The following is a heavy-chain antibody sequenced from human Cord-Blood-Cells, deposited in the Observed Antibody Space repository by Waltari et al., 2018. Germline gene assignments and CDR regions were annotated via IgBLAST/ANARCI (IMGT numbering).Heavy chain of an antibody. D-gene: IGHD5-18*01. CDR1: GGTFSSYA. V-gene: IGHV1-69*12. J-gene: IGHJ6*02. CDR2: FIPIFGTA. Sequence: QVQLVQSGAEVKKPGSSVKVSCKASGGTFSSYAISWVRQAPGQGLEWMGGFIPIFGTASYAQKFQGRVTITADESTSTAYMELSSLRSEDTAVYYCASGYSYGYSDYYYGMDVWGQGTTVTVSS. CDR3: ASGYSYGYSDYYYGMDV.